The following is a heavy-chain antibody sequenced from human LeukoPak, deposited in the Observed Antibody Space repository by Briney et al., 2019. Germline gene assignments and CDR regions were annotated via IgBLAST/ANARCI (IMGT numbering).Heavy chain of an antibody. J-gene: IGHJ4*02. CDR1: GFTFSNAW. CDR2: IKRKSDGGTT. V-gene: IGHV3-15*01. CDR3: TTGGGDYDLRGYFDY. D-gene: IGHD3-3*01. Sequence: PGESLRLSCAASGFTFSNAWMSWVRQAPGKGREWCGRIKRKSDGGTTDYAAPVKGSFTISRDDSKNTLYLQMNSLKTEDTAVYYCTTGGGDYDLRGYFDYWGQGTLVTVSS.